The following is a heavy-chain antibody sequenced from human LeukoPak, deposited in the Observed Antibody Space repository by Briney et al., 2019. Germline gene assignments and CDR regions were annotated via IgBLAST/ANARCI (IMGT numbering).Heavy chain of an antibody. J-gene: IGHJ4*02. CDR2: INHSGST. CDR3: ARASAVNYYDSSGYYSPGY. Sequence: SETLSLTCAVYGGSFSGYYWSWIRQPPGKGLEWIGEINHSGSTNYNPSLKSRVTISVDTSKNQFSLKLSSVTAADTAVYYCARASAVNYYDSSGYYSPGYWGQGTLVTVSS. D-gene: IGHD3-22*01. CDR1: GGSFSGYY. V-gene: IGHV4-34*01.